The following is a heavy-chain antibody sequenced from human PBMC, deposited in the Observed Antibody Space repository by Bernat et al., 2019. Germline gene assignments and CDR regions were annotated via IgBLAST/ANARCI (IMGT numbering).Heavy chain of an antibody. CDR1: RFTVSKNY. V-gene: IGHV3-66*01. CDR3: ARWREEGYASAFDI. D-gene: IGHD2-15*01. CDR2: IYTGGSS. Sequence: EVQLVESGGGLVQPGGSLRLSCAAYRFTVSKNYISWVRQAPGKGLEWVSIIYTGGSSYYADSVKGRFTISRDNAKNTLYLQMNSLRAEDTAVYYCARWREEGYASAFDIWGQGTMVTVSS. J-gene: IGHJ3*02.